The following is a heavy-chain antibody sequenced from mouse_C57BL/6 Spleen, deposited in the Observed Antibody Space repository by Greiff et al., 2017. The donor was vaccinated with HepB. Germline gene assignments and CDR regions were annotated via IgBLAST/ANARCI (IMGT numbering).Heavy chain of an antibody. J-gene: IGHJ3*01. CDR1: GFTFSSYG. D-gene: IGHD3-2*02. CDR3: ARHNKDSSGYVAY. V-gene: IGHV5-6*02. CDR2: ISSGGSYT. Sequence: DVKLVESGGDLVKPGGSLKLSCAASGFTFSSYGMSWVRQTPDKRLEWVATISSGGSYTYYPDSVKGRFTISRDNAKNTLYLQMSSLKSEDTAMYYCARHNKDSSGYVAYWGQGTLVTVSA.